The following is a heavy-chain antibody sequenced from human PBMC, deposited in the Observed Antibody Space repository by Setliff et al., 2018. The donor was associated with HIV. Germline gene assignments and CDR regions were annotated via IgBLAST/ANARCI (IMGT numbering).Heavy chain of an antibody. J-gene: IGHJ5*02. CDR1: GDIFSTFA. D-gene: IGHD3-10*01. CDR2: IIPVFGTP. Sequence: GASVKVSCKASGDIFSTFAINWVRQAPGQGLEWMGGIIPVFGTPNGAQKFLGRVTITADESTSTGYMEMSSLTSEDTAVYYCARGEATHGPGTYSIYSWGQGTLVTVSS. CDR3: ARGEATHGPGTYSIYS. V-gene: IGHV1-69*13.